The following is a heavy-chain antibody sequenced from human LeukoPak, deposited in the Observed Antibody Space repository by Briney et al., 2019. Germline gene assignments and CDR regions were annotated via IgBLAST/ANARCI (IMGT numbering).Heavy chain of an antibody. V-gene: IGHV1-24*01. Sequence: GASVKVSCKVSGYSLTELSMHWVREAPGKGLEWMGGFDPEDGETIYAQKFQGRVTMTEDTSTDTAYMELSSLRSEDTAVYYCATQQSLLEPRFDYWGQGTLVTVSS. CDR1: GYSLTELS. CDR2: FDPEDGET. J-gene: IGHJ4*02. CDR3: ATQQSLLEPRFDY. D-gene: IGHD1-1*01.